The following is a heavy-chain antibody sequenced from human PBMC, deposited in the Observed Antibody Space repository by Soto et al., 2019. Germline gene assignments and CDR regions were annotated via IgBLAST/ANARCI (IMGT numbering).Heavy chain of an antibody. J-gene: IGHJ4*02. CDR1: GFTFSSYA. Sequence: EVQLLESGGGLVQPGGSLRLSCAASGFTFSSYAMSWVRQAPGKGLEWVSAISGSGGSTYYADSVKGRFTISRDNSKNTLYLQMNSMRAEDTAVYYCAKDRREVTGYFDYWGQGTLVTVSS. D-gene: IGHD3-3*01. CDR2: ISGSGGST. V-gene: IGHV3-23*01. CDR3: AKDRREVTGYFDY.